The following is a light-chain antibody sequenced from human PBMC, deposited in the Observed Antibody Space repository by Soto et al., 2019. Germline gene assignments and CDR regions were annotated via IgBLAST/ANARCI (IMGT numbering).Light chain of an antibody. CDR1: SSDVGGYNY. V-gene: IGLV2-14*01. CDR2: DVS. Sequence: QSALTQPASVSGSPGQSITISCTGTSSDVGGYNYVSWFQQHPGKAPKVIISDVSNRPSGVSNRFSGSKSGNTASLTISGLQAEDEADYYCSSYTTSSTWVFGGGTKLTVL. CDR3: SSYTTSSTWV. J-gene: IGLJ3*02.